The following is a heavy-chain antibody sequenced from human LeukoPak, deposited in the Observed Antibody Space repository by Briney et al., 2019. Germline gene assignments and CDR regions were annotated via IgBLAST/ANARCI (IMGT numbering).Heavy chain of an antibody. D-gene: IGHD3-22*01. CDR1: GFTFSNYA. J-gene: IGHJ4*02. Sequence: GGSLRLSXAASGFTFSNYAMNWVRQAPGKGLEWVSAISGSGGSTYYADSVKGRFTISRDNSKNTLYLQMNSLGAEDTAVYYCAKDLSASRDSGYYSLDYWGQGTLVTVSS. V-gene: IGHV3-23*01. CDR2: ISGSGGST. CDR3: AKDLSASRDSGYYSLDY.